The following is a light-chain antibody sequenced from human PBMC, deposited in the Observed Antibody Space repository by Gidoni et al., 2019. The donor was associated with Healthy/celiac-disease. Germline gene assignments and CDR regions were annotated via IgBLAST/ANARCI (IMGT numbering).Light chain of an antibody. CDR1: QSISSY. CDR3: QQSYRPLWT. V-gene: IGKV1-39*01. J-gene: IGKJ1*01. CDR2: AAS. Sequence: DIQMTQSPSSLSASVGDRVTITCRASQSISSYLNWYQQKPGKAPKLLIYAASRLQSGVPSRFSGRCSVTDFTLPISCLPPEAFASYFCQQSYRPLWTFGQGTQVDIK.